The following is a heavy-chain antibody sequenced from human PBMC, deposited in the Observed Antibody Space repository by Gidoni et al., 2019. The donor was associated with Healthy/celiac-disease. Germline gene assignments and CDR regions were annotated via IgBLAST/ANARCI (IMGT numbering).Heavy chain of an antibody. CDR2: ISSSSSYI. J-gene: IGHJ4*02. Sequence: EVQLVESGGGLVKPGGSLRLSCAASGFTFSSYSMNWVRQAPGKGLEWVSSISSSSSYIYYADSGKGRFTISRDNAKNSLYLQMNSLRAEDTAVYYCARDQRMLIAAAGDFDYWGQGTLVTVSS. CDR1: GFTFSSYS. V-gene: IGHV3-21*01. CDR3: ARDQRMLIAAAGDFDY. D-gene: IGHD6-13*01.